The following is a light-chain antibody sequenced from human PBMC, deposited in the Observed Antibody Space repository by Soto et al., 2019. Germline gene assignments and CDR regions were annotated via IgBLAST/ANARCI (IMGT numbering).Light chain of an antibody. V-gene: IGKV1-39*01. J-gene: IGKJ2*01. CDR2: AAS. Sequence: DIQMTQSPSSLSASVGDRVTLTCRASQSINTFLNWYQQKPGKAPQLLIYAASSLRSGVPSRFSGRRSGSDFTLTISNLQPEDFATFICQQSYSPPYTFGQGTKLEIK. CDR3: QQSYSPPYT. CDR1: QSINTF.